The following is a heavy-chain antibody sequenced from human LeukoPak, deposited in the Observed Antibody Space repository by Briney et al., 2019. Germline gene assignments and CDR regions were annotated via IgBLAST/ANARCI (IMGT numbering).Heavy chain of an antibody. V-gene: IGHV1-69*02. CDR3: ARASTVPYNWFDP. CDR2: IIPILGIA. CDR1: GGTFSSYT. J-gene: IGHJ5*02. D-gene: IGHD4-11*01. Sequence: SVKVSCKASGGTFSSYTISWVRQAPGQGLEWMGRIIPILGIANYAQKFQGRVTITADKSTCTAYMELSSLRSEDTAVYYCARASTVPYNWFDPWGQGTLVTVSS.